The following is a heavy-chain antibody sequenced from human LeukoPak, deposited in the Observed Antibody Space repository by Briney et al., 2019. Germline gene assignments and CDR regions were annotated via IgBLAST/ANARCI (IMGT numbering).Heavy chain of an antibody. Sequence: PGRSLRLSCAASGFTFSSYGMHWVRQAPGKGLEWVSAISGSGGSTYYADSVKGRFTISRDNSKNTLYLQMNSLRAEDTAVYYCAKDRGYSGYVRDFDYWGQGTLVTVSS. D-gene: IGHD5-12*01. V-gene: IGHV3-23*01. J-gene: IGHJ4*02. CDR2: ISGSGGST. CDR1: GFTFSSYG. CDR3: AKDRGYSGYVRDFDY.